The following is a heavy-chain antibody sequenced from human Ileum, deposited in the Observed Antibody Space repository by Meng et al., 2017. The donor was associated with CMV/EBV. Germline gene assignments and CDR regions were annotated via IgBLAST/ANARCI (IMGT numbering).Heavy chain of an antibody. D-gene: IGHD2-21*01. CDR3: ARDLGDYGDN. Sequence: LSCAASGLPCSDYYLTWIRQAPGKGLEWVSYISSSGGTIYYADSVKGRFTISRDNTKNSLYLEMKSLRAEDTAVYYCARDLGDYGDNWGQGPLVTVSS. V-gene: IGHV3-11*01. CDR2: ISSSGGTI. J-gene: IGHJ4*02. CDR1: GLPCSDYY.